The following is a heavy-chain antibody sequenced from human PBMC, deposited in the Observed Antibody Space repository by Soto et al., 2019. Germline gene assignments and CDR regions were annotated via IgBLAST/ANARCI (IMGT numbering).Heavy chain of an antibody. Sequence: QVQLVQSGAEVKKPGSSMKVSCKASGGTFNSYDINWVRQAPGQGLEWMGGIIPIVETPKYAQKFQGRVTITADESTNAFYMELSSLRSEDTAMYYCARLSRPNYYDTSGFFKDNWFDPWGQGTLVTVSS. CDR1: GGTFNSYD. V-gene: IGHV1-69*01. J-gene: IGHJ5*02. CDR3: ARLSRPNYYDTSGFFKDNWFDP. CDR2: IIPIVETP. D-gene: IGHD3-22*01.